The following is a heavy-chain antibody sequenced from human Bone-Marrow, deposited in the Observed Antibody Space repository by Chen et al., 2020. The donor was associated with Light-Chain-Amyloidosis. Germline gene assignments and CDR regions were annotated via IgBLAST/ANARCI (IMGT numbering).Heavy chain of an antibody. J-gene: IGHJ3*01. CDR1: GFMLSDHA. V-gene: IGHV3-30*18. D-gene: IGHD2-8*01. CDR3: VKESNLRVDLVAFDV. Sequence: QVSLVESGGGVVQPGTSLRLSCAASGFMLSDHATHWVRQLPGKGLEWVSIMSYRENEVYYADSVSRRLTTPRDNSKNTLYLQMSNLRRDDTAVYYCVKESNLRVDLVAFDVWGQGTMVTVSS. CDR2: MSYRENEV.